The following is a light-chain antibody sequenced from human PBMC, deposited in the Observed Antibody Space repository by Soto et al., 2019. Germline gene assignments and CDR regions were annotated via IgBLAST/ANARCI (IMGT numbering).Light chain of an antibody. J-gene: IGLJ3*02. CDR1: NSNLGAGYD. CDR2: GNR. CDR3: QAYDYSLTASV. Sequence: QLVLTQPPSVSGAPGQRVTISCTGNNSNLGAGYDVHWYQQLPGAAPKLVIFGNRNRPSGVPERFSGSKSGASASLAITGLQAEDEADYYCQAYDYSLTASVFGGGTKLTVL. V-gene: IGLV1-40*01.